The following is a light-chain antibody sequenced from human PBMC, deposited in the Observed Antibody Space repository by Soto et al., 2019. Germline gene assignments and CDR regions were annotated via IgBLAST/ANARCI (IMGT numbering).Light chain of an antibody. J-gene: IGKJ4*02. CDR1: QSVSRSY. CDR2: GAS. Sequence: EIVLTQSPGTMSLSPGERATLSCRASQSVSRSYLAWYQQKPGQAPRLLIYGASSRATGIPYRFSGSRSGTDFTSTLSRLEPEDFAVYYCQQYGSSPLTFGGGTKVEIK. V-gene: IGKV3-20*01. CDR3: QQYGSSPLT.